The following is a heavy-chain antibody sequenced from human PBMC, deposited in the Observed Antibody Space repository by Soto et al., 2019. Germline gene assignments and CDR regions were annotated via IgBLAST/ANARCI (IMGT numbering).Heavy chain of an antibody. D-gene: IGHD4-17*01. CDR3: ASEIMPLTTDWYFDL. Sequence: QVQLQESGPGLVKPSETLSLTCTVSGGSISGGVHSWSWIRQPPGKGLEWIGHIFDSGSTYYNPSLTSRLTISVDTSTNQFSLRLSSVTAADTAVYYCASEIMPLTTDWYFDLWGRGTLVTVSS. V-gene: IGHV4-30-4*01. J-gene: IGHJ2*01. CDR2: IFDSGST. CDR1: GGSISGGVHS.